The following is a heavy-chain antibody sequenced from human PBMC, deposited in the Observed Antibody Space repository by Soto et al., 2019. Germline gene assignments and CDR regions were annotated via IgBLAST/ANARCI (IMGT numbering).Heavy chain of an antibody. CDR2: VDPNSGGT. D-gene: IGHD3-10*01. CDR1: GYTFTAYY. V-gene: IGHV1-2*02. J-gene: IGHJ4*02. CDR3: ARDKYGPLDY. Sequence: QVQLVQSGAEVKKPGASVKVSCRPSGYTFTAYYIHWVRQAPGQGLEWMGWVDPNSGGTRDAQNFQGRVTMHRDTSTSTVYMELNWLRSDDTALYSCARDKYGPLDYWGQGTLVTVSS.